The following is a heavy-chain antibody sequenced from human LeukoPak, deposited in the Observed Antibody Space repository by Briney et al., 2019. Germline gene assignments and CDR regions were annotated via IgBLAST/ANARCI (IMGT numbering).Heavy chain of an antibody. J-gene: IGHJ6*02. CDR1: GFTFSSYS. V-gene: IGHV3-21*01. CDR2: ISSSSSNI. D-gene: IGHD3-3*01. CDR3: ARDFQPGDFWSGYSPYYYYYGMDV. Sequence: KTGGSLRLSCAASGFTFSSYSMNWVRQAPGKGLEWVSSISSSSSNIYYADSVKGRFTISRDNAKNSLYLQMNSLRAEDTAVYYCARDFQPGDFWSGYSPYYYYYGMDVWGQGTTVTVSS.